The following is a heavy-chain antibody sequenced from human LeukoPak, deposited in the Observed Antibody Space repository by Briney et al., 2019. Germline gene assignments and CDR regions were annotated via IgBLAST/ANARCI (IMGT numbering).Heavy chain of an antibody. CDR1: GYTFTGYY. V-gene: IGHV1-2*06. CDR2: INPNSGGT. CDR3: ARESDIVLMVYAMPYFDY. Sequence: ASVKVSCKASGYTFTGYYMHWVRQAPGQGLEWMGRINPNSGGTNYAQKFQGRVTMTRDTSISTAYMELGRLRSDDTAVYYCARESDIVLMVYAMPYFDYWGQGTLVTVSS. D-gene: IGHD2-8*01. J-gene: IGHJ4*02.